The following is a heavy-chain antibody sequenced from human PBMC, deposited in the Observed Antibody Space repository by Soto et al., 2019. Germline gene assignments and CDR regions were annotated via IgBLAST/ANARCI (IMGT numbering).Heavy chain of an antibody. CDR1: GGSISGYV. V-gene: IGHV4-59*13. CDR2: IYSNGRT. Sequence: SETLYITCTVSGGSISGYVWSWIRQSPGKGLELDGYIYSNGRTNYNPSLKSRVLFSVDTSKNPSSMKLSSVTAADTAVYYCARYYCPSGTCYYFEHWGQGNLVTVS. J-gene: IGHJ4*02. D-gene: IGHD2-2*01. CDR3: ARYYCPSGTCYYFEH.